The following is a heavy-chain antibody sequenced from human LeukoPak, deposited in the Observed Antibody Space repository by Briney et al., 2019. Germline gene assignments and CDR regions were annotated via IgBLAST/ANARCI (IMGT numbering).Heavy chain of an antibody. V-gene: IGHV3-23*01. J-gene: IGHJ4*02. D-gene: IGHD3-22*01. CDR1: GFTFSNYA. Sequence: PGGSLRLSCAASGFTFSNYAMSWVRQAPGKGLEWVSAIGGSGGDTYYADSVKGRFTISRDNPKNTLYLQMNSLRAEDTAVYYCARVDDSSGSSFDYWGQGTLVTVSS. CDR2: IGGSGGDT. CDR3: ARVDDSSGSSFDY.